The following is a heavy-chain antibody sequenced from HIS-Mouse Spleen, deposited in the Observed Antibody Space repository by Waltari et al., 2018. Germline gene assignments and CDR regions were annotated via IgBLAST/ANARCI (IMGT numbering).Heavy chain of an antibody. CDR1: GGSFSGYY. D-gene: IGHD3-10*01. Sequence: QVQLQQWGAGLLKPSETLSLTCAVYGGSFSGYYWSWIRQPPGKGLEWIGEINHSGSTNSNPSLKSRVTISVDTSKNQFSLKLSSVTAADTAVYYCARTKFGDYWGQGTLVTVSS. J-gene: IGHJ4*02. CDR2: INHSGST. V-gene: IGHV4-34*01. CDR3: ARTKFGDY.